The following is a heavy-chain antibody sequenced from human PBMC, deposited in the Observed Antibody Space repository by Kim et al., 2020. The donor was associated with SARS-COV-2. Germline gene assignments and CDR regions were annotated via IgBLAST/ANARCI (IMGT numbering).Heavy chain of an antibody. CDR2: DGSEK. J-gene: IGHJ4*02. Sequence: DGSEKYYVDAVEGRFTISRDNAKSSLYLQMSSRRAEDTAVYHCASSQLAYWGQGTLVTVSS. CDR3: ASSQLAY. V-gene: IGHV3-7*01. D-gene: IGHD6-6*01.